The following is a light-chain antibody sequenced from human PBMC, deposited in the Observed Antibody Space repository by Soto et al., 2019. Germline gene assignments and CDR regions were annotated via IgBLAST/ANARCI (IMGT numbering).Light chain of an antibody. Sequence: QSVLTQPASVSGAPGQTVSISCTGTTSNLGAGYDVHWYQHLPGTAPTLLISDNTNRPSGVPDRFSGSKSGTSASLAISGLQSEDEADYYCQSYGNRLRAYVFGPGTKVTVL. CDR2: DNT. CDR1: TSNLGAGYD. J-gene: IGLJ1*01. V-gene: IGLV1-40*01. CDR3: QSYGNRLRAYV.